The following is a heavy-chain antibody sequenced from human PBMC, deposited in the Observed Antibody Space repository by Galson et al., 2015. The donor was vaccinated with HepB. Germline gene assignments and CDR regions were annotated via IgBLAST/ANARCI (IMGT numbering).Heavy chain of an antibody. D-gene: IGHD6-19*01. V-gene: IGHV1-69*13. J-gene: IGHJ5*02. Sequence: SVKVSCKASGGTFSSYAISWVRQAPGQGLERMGGIIPIFGTANYAQKFQGRVTITADESTSTAYMELSSLRSEDTAVYYCANTGYSSGWYGQNWFDPWGQGTLVTVSS. CDR1: GGTFSSYA. CDR2: IIPIFGTA. CDR3: ANTGYSSGWYGQNWFDP.